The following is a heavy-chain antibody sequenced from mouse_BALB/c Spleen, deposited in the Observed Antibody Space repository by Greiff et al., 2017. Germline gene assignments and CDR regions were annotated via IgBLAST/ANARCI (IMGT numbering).Heavy chain of an antibody. D-gene: IGHD2-1*01. CDR3: ARDGNYVGRFAY. V-gene: IGHV1-4*01. CDR1: GYTFTSYT. CDR2: INPSSGYT. Sequence: VKLMESGAELARPGASVKMSCKASGYTFTSYTMHWVKQRPGQGLEWIGYINPSSGYTNYNQKFKDKATLTADKSSSTAYMQLSSLTSEDSAVYYCARDGNYVGRFAYWGQGTLVTVSA. J-gene: IGHJ3*01.